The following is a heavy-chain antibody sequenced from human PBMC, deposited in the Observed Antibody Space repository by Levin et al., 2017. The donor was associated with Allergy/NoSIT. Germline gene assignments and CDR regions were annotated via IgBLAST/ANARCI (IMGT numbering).Heavy chain of an antibody. V-gene: IGHV3-11*03. CDR3: ARAGIAVAGTLVY. CDR1: GFTFSDYY. D-gene: IGHD6-19*01. CDR2: ISSSSSYT. J-gene: IGHJ4*02. Sequence: GESLKISCAASGFTFSDYYMSWIRQAPGKGLEWVSYISSSSSYTNYADSVKGRFTISRDNAKNSLYLQMNSLRAEDTAVYYCARAGIAVAGTLVYWGQGTLVTVSS.